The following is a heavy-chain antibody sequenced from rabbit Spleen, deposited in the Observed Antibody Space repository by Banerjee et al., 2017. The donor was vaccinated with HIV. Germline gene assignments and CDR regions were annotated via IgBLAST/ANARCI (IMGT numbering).Heavy chain of an antibody. D-gene: IGHD1-1*01. V-gene: IGHV1S45*01. CDR1: GFSFSDTDV. Sequence: QEQLEESGGGLVKPEGSLTLTCKASGFSFSDTDVMCWVRQAPGKGLEWIACINTATGKAVYASWAKGRFTISKTSSTTVTLQMTSLTAADTATYFCARDLPGVIGWNFSVWGPGTLVTVS. CDR3: ARDLPGVIGWNFSV. CDR2: INTATGKA. J-gene: IGHJ4*01.